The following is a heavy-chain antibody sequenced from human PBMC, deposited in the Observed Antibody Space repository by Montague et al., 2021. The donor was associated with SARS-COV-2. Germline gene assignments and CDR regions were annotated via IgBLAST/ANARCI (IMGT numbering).Heavy chain of an antibody. V-gene: IGHV4-59*08. J-gene: IGHJ4*02. D-gene: IGHD3-10*01. CDR1: GASIMGYH. CDR2: VRDTGTT. Sequence: SETLSLTCGVSGASIMGYHWSWVRKPPGRGLEWIGDVRDTGTTNYNPSLHNRITISIDTSEGQFSLRLTSVTAADTAVYYCARFFRVGTGSAFDRWGQGIPVTFSS. CDR3: ARFFRVGTGSAFDR.